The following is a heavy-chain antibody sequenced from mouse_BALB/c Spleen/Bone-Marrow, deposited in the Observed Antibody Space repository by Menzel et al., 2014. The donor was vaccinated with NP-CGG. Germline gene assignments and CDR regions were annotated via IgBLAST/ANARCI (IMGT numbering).Heavy chain of an antibody. D-gene: IGHD2-3*01. V-gene: IGHV2-9*02. J-gene: IGHJ4*01. Sequence: VQLQQSGPGLVAPSQSLSITCTVSGFSLTSYGVHWVRQPPGKGLEWLGIIWAGGSTNYNSALMSRLSISKDNSKGQVFLKMNSLQTDDTAMYYCAREDGYTHYYAVDYWGQGTSVTVSS. CDR2: IWAGGST. CDR1: GFSLTSYG. CDR3: AREDGYTHYYAVDY.